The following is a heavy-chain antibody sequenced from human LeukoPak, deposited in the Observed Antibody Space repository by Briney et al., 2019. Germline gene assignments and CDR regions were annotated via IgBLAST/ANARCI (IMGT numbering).Heavy chain of an antibody. V-gene: IGHV6-1*01. CDR2: TYYRSKWYN. CDR3: ARLLVGANYIFDY. Sequence: SQTLSLTCAISGDSVSSNSAAWTWIRQSPSRGFEWLGRTYYRSKWYNDYAVSVKSRITINPDTSKNQFSLQLNSVTPEDTAVYYCARLLVGANYIFDYWGQGTLVTVSS. J-gene: IGHJ4*02. CDR1: GDSVSSNSAA. D-gene: IGHD1-26*01.